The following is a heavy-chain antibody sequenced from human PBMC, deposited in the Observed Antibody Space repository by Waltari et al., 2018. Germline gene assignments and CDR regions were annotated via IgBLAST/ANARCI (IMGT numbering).Heavy chain of an antibody. CDR2: ISSSGDTI. CDR3: ARPTRPHRYSSSWYFDY. CDR1: GFPFSSSE. D-gene: IGHD6-13*01. V-gene: IGHV3-48*03. Sequence: EVQLVESGGGLVQPGGSLRLSCAAAGFPFSSSEMNWVRQAPGKGLEWVSFISSSGDTIYYPDAGKGRFTISRDNAKNSLYLQMNSLRAEDTAVYYCARPTRPHRYSSSWYFDYWGQGTLVTVSS. J-gene: IGHJ4*02.